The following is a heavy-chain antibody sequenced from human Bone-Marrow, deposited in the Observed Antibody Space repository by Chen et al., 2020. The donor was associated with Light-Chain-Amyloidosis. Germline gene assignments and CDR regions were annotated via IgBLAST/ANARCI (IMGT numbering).Heavy chain of an antibody. CDR2: ARGGDGPT. CDR3: AKDWCTSIRCSDFDY. Sequence: VRQAPGKGLEWVSVARGGDGPTYYADSVRGRFTIYRDNSKNTLYLQMNSLRAEDTAVYYCAKDWCTSIRCSDFDYWGQGTLVTVSS. V-gene: IGHV3-23*01. J-gene: IGHJ4*02. D-gene: IGHD2-2*01.